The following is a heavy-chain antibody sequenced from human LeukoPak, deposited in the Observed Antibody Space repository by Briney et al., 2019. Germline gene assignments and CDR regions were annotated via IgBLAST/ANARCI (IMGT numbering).Heavy chain of an antibody. V-gene: IGHV1-46*01. CDR1: GYTFTSDY. CDR2: INPSGGST. J-gene: IGHJ4*02. CDR3: ARDWKGTEDY. D-gene: IGHD1-7*01. Sequence: GASVKVSCKXSGYTFTSDYMHWVRQAPGQGLEWMGIINPSGGSTSYAQKFQGRVTMTRDTSTSTVYMELSSLRSEDTAVYYCARDWKGTEDYWGQGTLVTVSS.